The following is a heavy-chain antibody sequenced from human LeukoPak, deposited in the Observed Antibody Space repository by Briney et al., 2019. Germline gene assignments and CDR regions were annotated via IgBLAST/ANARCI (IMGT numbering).Heavy chain of an antibody. D-gene: IGHD2-2*01. CDR1: GFAFDEHG. J-gene: IGHJ4*02. V-gene: IGHV3-20*04. CDR3: ARAPITSPFYFDY. Sequence: QLGGSLRLSCTASGFAFDEHGMSWVRQVPGKGLEWVSGINWSGGSTGYADPLRGRFTISRDNAKNSLYLQMDSLRAEDTALYYCARAPITSPFYFDYWGQGTLVTVSS. CDR2: INWSGGST.